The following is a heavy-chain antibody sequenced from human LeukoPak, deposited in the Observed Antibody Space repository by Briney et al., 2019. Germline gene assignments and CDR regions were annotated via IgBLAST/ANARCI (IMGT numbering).Heavy chain of an antibody. V-gene: IGHV3-74*01. J-gene: IGHJ4*02. CDR2: INGEGSRR. Sequence: GGSLRLSCAASGFTFSSYWMRWVRHAPGKGLVSVSRINGEGSRRSYAESVKGRFTSSRDNAKNTLNLQMNSLRAGDTAVYYCARGSLYGLGKGADYWGQGTLVTVSS. CDR3: ARGSLYGLGKGADY. CDR1: GFTFSSYW. D-gene: IGHD3-10*01.